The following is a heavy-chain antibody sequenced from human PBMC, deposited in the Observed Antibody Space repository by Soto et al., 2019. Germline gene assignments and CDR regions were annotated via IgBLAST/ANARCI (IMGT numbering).Heavy chain of an antibody. Sequence: GILRLSCVASGFTISGYWMYWVRQAPGKGLVLVSRIESDGSYTKYADFVKGRFTVSRDNDRNTLYLQMNSLRVDDTAVYYCAMTNSXWGQGTPVTVSX. CDR3: AMTNSX. CDR1: GFTISGYW. J-gene: IGHJ4*02. D-gene: IGHD4-4*01. CDR2: IESDGSYT. V-gene: IGHV3-74*01.